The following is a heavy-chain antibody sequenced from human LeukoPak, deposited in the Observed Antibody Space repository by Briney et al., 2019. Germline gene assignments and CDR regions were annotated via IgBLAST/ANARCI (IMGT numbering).Heavy chain of an antibody. V-gene: IGHV3-30*02. D-gene: IGHD2-2*01. CDR3: AKDQVAPPPFDY. CDR1: GFTFSSYG. J-gene: IGHJ4*02. CDR2: IRYDGSNK. Sequence: GGSLRLSCAASGFTFSSYGMHWVRQAPGKGLEWVAFIRYDGSNKYYADSVKGRFTISRDNSKNTLYLQMNSLRAEDTAVYYRAKDQVAPPPFDYWGQGTLVTVSS.